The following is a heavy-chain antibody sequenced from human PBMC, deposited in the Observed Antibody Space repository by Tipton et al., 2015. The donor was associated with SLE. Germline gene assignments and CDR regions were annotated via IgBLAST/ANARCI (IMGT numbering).Heavy chain of an antibody. CDR1: GGSISSGTYY. Sequence: GLVKPSGTLSLTCTVSGGSISSGTYYWSWIRQPAGKGLEWIGRIYSSGSTNYNPSLKSRVTLSVDTSKNQFSLKLTSVTAADTAVYYCARDFRADGNWFDPWGQGTLVTVSS. J-gene: IGHJ5*02. V-gene: IGHV4-61*02. D-gene: IGHD5-24*01. CDR3: ARDFRADGNWFDP. CDR2: IYSSGST.